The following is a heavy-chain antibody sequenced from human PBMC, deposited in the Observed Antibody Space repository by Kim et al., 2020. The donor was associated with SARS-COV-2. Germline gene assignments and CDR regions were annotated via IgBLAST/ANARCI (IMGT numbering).Heavy chain of an antibody. CDR3: ARVAGSSGWSIDY. V-gene: IGHV3-30*01. J-gene: IGHJ4*02. Sequence: YADSVKGRFTIARDNSKNARYLQMNSLRAEETAVYYCARVAGSSGWSIDYWGQGTLVTVSS. D-gene: IGHD6-19*01.